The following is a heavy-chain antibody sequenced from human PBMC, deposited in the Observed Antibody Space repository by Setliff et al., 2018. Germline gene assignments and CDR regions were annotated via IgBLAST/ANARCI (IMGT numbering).Heavy chain of an antibody. Sequence: SETLSLTCTVSGGSINSRTYYWSWIRQSAGKGLEWLGQIYTSWSTNYNPSLKGRATLSIDASKRQFSLKLTSVTAADTAVYYCARMSGFQYMDVWGKGTTVTVSS. CDR1: GGSINSRTYY. J-gene: IGHJ6*03. CDR2: IYTSWST. CDR3: ARMSGFQYMDV. V-gene: IGHV4-61*09. D-gene: IGHD3-3*01.